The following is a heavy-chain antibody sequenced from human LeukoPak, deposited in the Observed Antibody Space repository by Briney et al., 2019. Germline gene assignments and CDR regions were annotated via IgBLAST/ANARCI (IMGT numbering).Heavy chain of an antibody. J-gene: IGHJ5*02. D-gene: IGHD4-23*01. V-gene: IGHV1-2*02. CDR1: GYSITCYY. Sequence: GASVKSSCKASGYSITCYYMHYVRQAPGQGLEWIGWINPNSGGTNYAQKLQGRVTMTRDTGNSTAYMELSRILIYLTILKHCARAHGTYGGNRGTFDPWGQGTLVTVSS. CDR2: INPNSGGT. CDR3: ARAHGTYGGNRGTFDP.